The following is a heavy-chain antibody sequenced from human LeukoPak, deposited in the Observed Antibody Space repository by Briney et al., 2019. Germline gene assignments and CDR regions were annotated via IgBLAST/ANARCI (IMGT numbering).Heavy chain of an antibody. D-gene: IGHD1-1*01. CDR1: GFSVSNTY. V-gene: IGHV3-53*01. CDR3: AKGQGYLLDF. CDR2: INSGGGT. J-gene: IGHJ4*02. Sequence: PGGSLRLSCAAPGFSVSNTYMSWGRQAPGKGLEWVSIINSGGGTYYADSVKGRFTISRDNSKNTLHLEMNNLRSDDTAVYYCAKGQGYLLDFWGQGSLVTVSS.